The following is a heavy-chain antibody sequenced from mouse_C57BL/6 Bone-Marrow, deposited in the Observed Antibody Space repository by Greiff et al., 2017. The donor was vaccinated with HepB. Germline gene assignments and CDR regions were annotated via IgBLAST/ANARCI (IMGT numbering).Heavy chain of an antibody. V-gene: IGHV5-17*01. CDR2: ISSGSSTI. D-gene: IGHD2-4*01. J-gene: IGHJ1*03. Sequence: EVHLVESGGGLVKPGGSLKLSCAASGFTFSDYGMHWVRQTPEQGLEWVAYISSGSSTIYYADTVKGRFTISGDNAKNTLFLQMTSLRSEDTAMYYCEGRLRRDWYFDVWGTGTTVTVSS. CDR3: EGRLRRDWYFDV. CDR1: GFTFSDYG.